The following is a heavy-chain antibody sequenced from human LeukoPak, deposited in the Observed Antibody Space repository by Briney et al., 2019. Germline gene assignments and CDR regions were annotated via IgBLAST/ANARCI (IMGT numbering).Heavy chain of an antibody. CDR3: ANGFTGSYFPFDH. CDR2: IRYDGSNK. D-gene: IGHD3-10*01. V-gene: IGHV3-30*02. CDR1: GFTFSSYG. J-gene: IGHJ4*02. Sequence: GGSLRLSCAASGFTFSSYGMHWVRQAPGKGLEWVAFIRYDGSNKYYADSAKGRFTISRDNSKNTLYLQMNSLRAEDTAVYYCANGFTGSYFPFDHWGQGTLVTVSS.